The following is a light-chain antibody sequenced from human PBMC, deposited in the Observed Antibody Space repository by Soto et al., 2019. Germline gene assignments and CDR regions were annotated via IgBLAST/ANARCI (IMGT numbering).Light chain of an antibody. J-gene: IGKJ5*01. V-gene: IGKV1-9*01. Sequence: DVQLTKPPSFLSASVGDRVTITCRASQDISYYLAWYQQKPGKAPKFLIYTASTWQSGVPSRFSGSGSETDFTLTISSLQPEDSATYYCQQLNNYPRSFGHGTRLEIK. CDR3: QQLNNYPRS. CDR1: QDISYY. CDR2: TAS.